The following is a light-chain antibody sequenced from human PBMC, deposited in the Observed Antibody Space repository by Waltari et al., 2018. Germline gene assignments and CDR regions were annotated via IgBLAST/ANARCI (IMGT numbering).Light chain of an antibody. CDR2: GAS. CDR1: QSIRSN. Sequence: IVLPQSPATLSVLPGASATLSCRASQSIRSNLAWYQHKPGQAPRLLIYGASSRATGIPAMFSGSGSGTEFTLTISSLQSEDFAVYFCQQYDNWLGTFGQGTKVEIK. J-gene: IGKJ1*01. V-gene: IGKV3-15*01. CDR3: QQYDNWLGT.